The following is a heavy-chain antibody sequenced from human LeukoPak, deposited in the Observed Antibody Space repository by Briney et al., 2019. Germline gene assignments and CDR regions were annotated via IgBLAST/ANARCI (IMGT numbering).Heavy chain of an antibody. CDR3: ARADYGDPRALDY. D-gene: IGHD4-17*01. Sequence: GGSLRLSCAASGFTFSDYSMNWVRQAPGKGLEWISYISSSSSTIYYADSVKGRFTISRDNAKKSLYMQMNSLRAEDTAVYYCARADYGDPRALDYWGQGTLVTVSS. J-gene: IGHJ4*02. V-gene: IGHV3-48*01. CDR2: ISSSSSTI. CDR1: GFTFSDYS.